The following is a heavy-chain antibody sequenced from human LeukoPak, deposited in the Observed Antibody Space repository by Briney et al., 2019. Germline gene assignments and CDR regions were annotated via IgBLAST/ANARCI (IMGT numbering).Heavy chain of an antibody. CDR3: AKENGN. Sequence: PGGSLRLSCAAYGFTFDDYSMHWARLAPGEGLGWVSLIRWDGGSTYYADSVQGRFTISRDNSKNSLYLQMNSLRTEDTALYYCAKENGNWGQGTLVTVSS. CDR2: IRWDGGST. V-gene: IGHV3-43*01. CDR1: GFTFDDYS. J-gene: IGHJ4*02. D-gene: IGHD1-1*01.